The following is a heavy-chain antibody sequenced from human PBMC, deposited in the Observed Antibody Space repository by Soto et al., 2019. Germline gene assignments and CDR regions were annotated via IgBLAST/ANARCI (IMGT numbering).Heavy chain of an antibody. CDR2: ISGSGGST. V-gene: IGHV3-23*01. CDR3: AKGLSGSGSSYSS. Sequence: PGGSLRLSCAASGFTFSSYAMTWVRQAPGKGLEWVSAISGSGGSTYYADSVKGRFTISRDNSQDTLYLQMNTLRAEDTALYYCAKGLSGSGSSYSSWGPGTLVTVSS. CDR1: GFTFSSYA. J-gene: IGHJ5*02. D-gene: IGHD3-10*01.